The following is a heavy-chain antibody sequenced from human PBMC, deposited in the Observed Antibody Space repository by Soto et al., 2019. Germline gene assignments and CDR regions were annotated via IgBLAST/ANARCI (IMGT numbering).Heavy chain of an antibody. Sequence: VQLVESGGGVVQPGRSLRLSCAASGFTFSSYGMHWVRQAPGKGLEWVAVIWYDGSNKYYADSVKGRFTISRDNSKNTLYLQMNSLRAEDTAVYYCAREGYCSGGSCYSGYGMDVWGQGTTVTVSS. V-gene: IGHV3-33*01. D-gene: IGHD2-15*01. CDR3: AREGYCSGGSCYSGYGMDV. J-gene: IGHJ6*02. CDR1: GFTFSSYG. CDR2: IWYDGSNK.